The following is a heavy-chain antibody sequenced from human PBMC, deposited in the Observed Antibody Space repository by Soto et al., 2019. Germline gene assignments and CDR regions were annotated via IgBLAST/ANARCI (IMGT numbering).Heavy chain of an antibody. Sequence: EVQLVESVGGLVQPGGSLRLSCSASGFSLSDYWIHWVRHLPGKGLVWVSRIKNDGSGTSYADSVIGRFTISRDNAKNTLYLQMNSLRVDDTAVYYCARGPAGDRSGNYGMSVWGQGTTVIVSS. D-gene: IGHD3-22*01. V-gene: IGHV3-74*01. J-gene: IGHJ6*02. CDR2: IKNDGSGT. CDR1: GFSLSDYW. CDR3: ARGPAGDRSGNYGMSV.